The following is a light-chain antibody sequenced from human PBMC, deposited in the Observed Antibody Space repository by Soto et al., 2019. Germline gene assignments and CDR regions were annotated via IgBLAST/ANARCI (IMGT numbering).Light chain of an antibody. V-gene: IGKV3-11*01. CDR1: QSVSSY. CDR2: DAS. Sequence: EIVLTQSPATLSLSPGERATLSCRASQSVSSYLAWYQQKPGQAPRLLIYDASSRATAVPARFSASGSGTDFTLTISSLEPEDFAVYYCQQRSAWPPTFGQGTKVEIQ. CDR3: QQRSAWPPT. J-gene: IGKJ1*01.